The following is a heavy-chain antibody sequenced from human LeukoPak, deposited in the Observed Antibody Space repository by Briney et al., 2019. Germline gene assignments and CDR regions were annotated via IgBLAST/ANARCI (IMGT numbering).Heavy chain of an antibody. CDR2: ISGSGGST. J-gene: IGHJ3*02. Sequence: GGSLRLSCAASGFTFSSYAMSWVRQAPGKGLEWVSAISGSGGSTYYADSVKGRFTISRDNSKNTLYLQMNSLRAEDTAVYYCAKAKRVAYYDSWSGYRGPSFDIWGQGTMGTVSS. D-gene: IGHD3-3*01. CDR1: GFTFSSYA. CDR3: AKAKRVAYYDSWSGYRGPSFDI. V-gene: IGHV3-23*01.